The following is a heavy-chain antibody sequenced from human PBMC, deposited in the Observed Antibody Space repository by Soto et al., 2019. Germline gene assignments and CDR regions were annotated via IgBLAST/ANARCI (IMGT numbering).Heavy chain of an antibody. Sequence: PWGSLRLSCSAPGITFSSYSMNWVRHAPGKGLEWVSSISSSSSYIYYADSVKGRFTISRDNAKNSLYLQMNSLRAEDTAVYYCASDSWGSGSYYNPLGTDHGMDVWGQGTTVTVSS. V-gene: IGHV3-21*01. CDR3: ASDSWGSGSYYNPLGTDHGMDV. J-gene: IGHJ6*02. CDR1: GITFSSYS. CDR2: ISSSSSYI. D-gene: IGHD3-10*01.